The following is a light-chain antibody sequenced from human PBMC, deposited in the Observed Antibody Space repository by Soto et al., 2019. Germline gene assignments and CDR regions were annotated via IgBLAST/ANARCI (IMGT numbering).Light chain of an antibody. CDR3: QSYDSSLSAVV. CDR1: SSNIGADYD. CDR2: DNS. Sequence: QAVVTQPPSVSGAPGQRVTISCTGSSSNIGADYDVHWYQQLPGTAPNLLIYDNSNRPSGVPDRFSGSKSGTSASLAITGLQAEDEADYYCQSYDSSLSAVVFGGGTKLTVL. V-gene: IGLV1-40*01. J-gene: IGLJ3*02.